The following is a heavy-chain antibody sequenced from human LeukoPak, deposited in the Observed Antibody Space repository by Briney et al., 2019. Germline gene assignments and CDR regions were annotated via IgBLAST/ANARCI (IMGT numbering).Heavy chain of an antibody. CDR3: AKGGKWDVTPFDY. V-gene: IGHV3-30*18. CDR2: ISYDGNNK. CDR1: GFTFSSYG. D-gene: IGHD1-26*01. Sequence: PGRSLRLSCAASGFTFSSYGMHWVRQAPGKGLEWVAVISYDGNNKYYGDSVKGRFTISRDNSKNTLYLQVNSLRAEDTAVYYCAKGGKWDVTPFDYWGQGTLVTVSS. J-gene: IGHJ4*02.